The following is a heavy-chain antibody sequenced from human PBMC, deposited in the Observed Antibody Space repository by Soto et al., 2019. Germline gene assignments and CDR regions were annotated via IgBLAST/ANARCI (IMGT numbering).Heavy chain of an antibody. Sequence: ASVKVSCKASGYTFTSYGISWVRQAPGQGLEWMGWISAYNGNTNYAQKLQGRVTMTTDTSTSTAYMELRSLRSDDTAVYYCAKIGNYYDSSGYWDWGQGTLVTVSS. CDR3: AKIGNYYDSSGYWD. V-gene: IGHV1-18*01. D-gene: IGHD3-22*01. J-gene: IGHJ4*02. CDR2: ISAYNGNT. CDR1: GYTFTSYG.